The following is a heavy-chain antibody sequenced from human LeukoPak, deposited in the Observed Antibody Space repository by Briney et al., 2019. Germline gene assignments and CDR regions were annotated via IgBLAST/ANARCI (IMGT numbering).Heavy chain of an antibody. CDR2: INPNSGGT. J-gene: IGHJ4*02. CDR3: ARAPPFHCSGGSCYLDY. CDR1: GYTFTCYY. Sequence: ASVKVSCKASGYTFTCYYMHWVRQAPGQGLEWMGWINPNSGGTNYAQKFQGRVTMTRDTSISTAYMELSRLRSDDTAVYYCARAPPFHCSGGSCYLDYWGQGTLVTVSS. V-gene: IGHV1-2*02. D-gene: IGHD2-15*01.